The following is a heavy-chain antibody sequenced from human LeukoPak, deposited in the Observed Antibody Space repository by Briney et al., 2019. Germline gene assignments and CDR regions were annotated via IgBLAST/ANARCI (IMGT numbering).Heavy chain of an antibody. D-gene: IGHD1-26*01. CDR2: IISSSSYI. CDR1: GFTFSSYS. Sequence: GGSLRLFCAASGFTFSSYSMNWVRQAPGKGLEGGSAIISSSSYIYYADSVKGRFTISRDNAKNSLYLQMNRLRAEDTAVYYCARGTQVGAFDYWGQGTLVTVSS. J-gene: IGHJ4*02. CDR3: ARGTQVGAFDY. V-gene: IGHV3-21*01.